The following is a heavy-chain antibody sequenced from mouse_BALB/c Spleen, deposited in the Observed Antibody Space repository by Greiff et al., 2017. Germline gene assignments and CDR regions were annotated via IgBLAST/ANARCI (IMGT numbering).Heavy chain of an antibody. CDR3: AREVRSNHAMDY. Sequence: VQLQQSGPELVKPGASVKISCKASGYSFTGYYMHWVKQSHVKSLEWIGRINPYNGATSYNQNFKDKASLTVDKSSSTAYMELHSLTSEDSAVYYCAREVRSNHAMDYWGQGTSVTVSS. CDR1: GYSFTGYY. J-gene: IGHJ4*01. CDR2: INPYNGAT. D-gene: IGHD2-5*01. V-gene: IGHV1-31*01.